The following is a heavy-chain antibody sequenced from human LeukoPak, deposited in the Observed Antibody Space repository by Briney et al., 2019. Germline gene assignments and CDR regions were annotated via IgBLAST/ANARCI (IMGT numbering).Heavy chain of an antibody. Sequence: ASVKVSCKASGYTFTGYYMHWVRQAPGQGLEWMGWINPNSGGTNYAQKFQGRVTMTRDTSISTAYMELSRLRSDDTAVYYCARDGGYYDFWSGSLYYYYYYMDVWGKGTTVTVSS. CDR2: INPNSGGT. J-gene: IGHJ6*03. CDR3: ARDGGYYDFWSGSLYYYYYYMDV. D-gene: IGHD3-3*01. CDR1: GYTFTGYY. V-gene: IGHV1-2*02.